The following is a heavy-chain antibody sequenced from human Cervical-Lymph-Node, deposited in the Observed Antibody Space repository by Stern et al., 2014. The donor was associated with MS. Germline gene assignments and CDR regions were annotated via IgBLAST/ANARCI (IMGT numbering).Heavy chain of an antibody. D-gene: IGHD3-22*01. Sequence: VQLVESGAEVKKPGASVKVSCKASGGTFTSYAISWVRQAPGQGLEWMGGISPMVGTANYAQKFQGRVTITPDASTSTAYMYLRSLRSEDTAIYYCATVGDRYDSSGYYYGYWGQGTQVTVSS. CDR1: GGTFTSYA. CDR2: ISPMVGTA. J-gene: IGHJ4*02. V-gene: IGHV1-69*01. CDR3: ATVGDRYDSSGYYYGY.